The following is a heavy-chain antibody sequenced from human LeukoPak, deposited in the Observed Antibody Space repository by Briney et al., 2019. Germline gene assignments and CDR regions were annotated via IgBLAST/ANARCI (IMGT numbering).Heavy chain of an antibody. D-gene: IGHD6-19*01. V-gene: IGHV4-34*01. CDR2: INHSGST. Sequence: SETLSLTCAVYGVSFNTYYWNWIRQPPGKGLEWIGEINHSGSTNYNPSLKSRVTISVDTSKNQFSLKLKSVTAADTAVYYCATSAVAGNAFDIWGQGTMVAVSS. CDR1: GVSFNTYY. J-gene: IGHJ3*02. CDR3: ATSAVAGNAFDI.